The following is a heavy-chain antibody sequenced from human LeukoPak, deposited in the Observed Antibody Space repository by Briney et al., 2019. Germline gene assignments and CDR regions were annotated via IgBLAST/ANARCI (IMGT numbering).Heavy chain of an antibody. CDR1: GGSISSGDYY. CDR3: ARDGDTAPFDY. J-gene: IGHJ4*02. V-gene: IGHV4-30-4*01. CDR2: IYYGGST. D-gene: IGHD5-18*01. Sequence: SQTLSLTCTVSGGSISSGDYYWSWIRQPPGKGLEWIGYIYYGGSTYYNPSLKGRVTISVDTSKNQFSLKLSSVTAADTAVYYCARDGDTAPFDYWGQGTLVTVSS.